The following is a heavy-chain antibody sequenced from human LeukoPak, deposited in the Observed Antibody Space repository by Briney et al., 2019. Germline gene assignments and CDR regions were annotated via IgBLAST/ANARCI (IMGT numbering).Heavy chain of an antibody. CDR3: ARLDCISNTCYNY. Sequence: SETLSLTCIVSGDSITSDYWSWIRQSPGKGLEWIGYINYSGNSEYNPFLKSRVTISVDRSKKQVSLKMTSVTAADTAVYYCARLDCISNTCYNYWALGALVTVSS. CDR1: GDSITSDY. V-gene: IGHV4-59*08. CDR2: INYSGNS. J-gene: IGHJ4*02. D-gene: IGHD2-21*01.